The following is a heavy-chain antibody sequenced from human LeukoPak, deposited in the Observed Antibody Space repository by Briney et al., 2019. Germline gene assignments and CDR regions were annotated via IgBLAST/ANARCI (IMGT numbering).Heavy chain of an antibody. Sequence: PGGSLRLSCAASGFTFSNYWMSWVRQAPGKGLEWVANIKQDGSGNYVDSVKGRFTSSRDNAKNSLYLQMNSLRVDDTAVYYCARGSYWGGDYWGQGTLVTVSS. CDR1: GFTFSNYW. V-gene: IGHV3-7*01. D-gene: IGHD7-27*01. J-gene: IGHJ4*02. CDR2: IKQDGSG. CDR3: ARGSYWGGDY.